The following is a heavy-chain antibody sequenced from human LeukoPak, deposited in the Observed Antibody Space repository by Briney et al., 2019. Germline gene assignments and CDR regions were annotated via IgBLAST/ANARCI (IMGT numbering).Heavy chain of an antibody. Sequence: GGSLRLSCAASGFTFSHYWMSWVRQSPGRGLEWVANIDQDGSAEYYVDSVGGRFTVSRDNAKNSLYLQIDSLRAEDTAVYYCARADNYGSILDYWGRGTLVTVSS. CDR1: GFTFSHYW. V-gene: IGHV3-7*04. J-gene: IGHJ4*02. CDR3: ARADNYGSILDY. CDR2: IDQDGSAE. D-gene: IGHD3-10*01.